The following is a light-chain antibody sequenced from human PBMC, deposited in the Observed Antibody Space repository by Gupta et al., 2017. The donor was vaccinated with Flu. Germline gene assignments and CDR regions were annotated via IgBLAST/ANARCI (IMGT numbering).Light chain of an antibody. V-gene: IGLV3-21*02. CDR1: DLGTKY. Sequence: SYVLTQPPSVSVAPGQTARITCGGNDLGTKYVHWYQQKSGQAPVLVVYNDRDRPSRIPERFSGSNSGNTATLTISRVEAGDEADYFCQVWDSSSDHRVVFGGGAKLTVL. CDR2: NDR. J-gene: IGLJ2*01. CDR3: QVWDSSSDHRVV.